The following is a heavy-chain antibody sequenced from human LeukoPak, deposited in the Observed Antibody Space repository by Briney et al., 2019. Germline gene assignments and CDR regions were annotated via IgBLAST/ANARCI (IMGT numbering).Heavy chain of an antibody. V-gene: IGHV3-7*01. CDR1: GFTFSSYW. D-gene: IGHD3-22*01. CDR2: IKQDGSEK. Sequence: GGSLRLSCAASGFTFSSYWMSWVRQAPGKGLEWVANIKQDGSEKYYVDSVKGRFTISRDNAKNSLYLQMNSLRAEDTAVYYCASSPRGTMIVVATEGAFDIWGQGTMVTVSS. J-gene: IGHJ3*02. CDR3: ASSPRGTMIVVATEGAFDI.